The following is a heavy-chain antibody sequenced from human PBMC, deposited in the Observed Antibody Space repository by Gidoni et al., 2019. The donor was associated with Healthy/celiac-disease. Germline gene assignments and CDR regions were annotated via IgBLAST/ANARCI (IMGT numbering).Heavy chain of an antibody. CDR1: GGSISSSSYY. CDR2: IYYSGST. V-gene: IGHV4-39*01. CDR3: ARAIVDTAHDAFDI. Sequence: QLQLQESGPGLVKPSETLSLTCTVSGGSISSSSYYWGWIRQPPGKGLEWIGSIYYSGSTYYNPSLKSRVTISVDTSKNQFSLKLSSVTAADTAVYYCARAIVDTAHDAFDIWGQGTMVTVSS. D-gene: IGHD5-18*01. J-gene: IGHJ3*02.